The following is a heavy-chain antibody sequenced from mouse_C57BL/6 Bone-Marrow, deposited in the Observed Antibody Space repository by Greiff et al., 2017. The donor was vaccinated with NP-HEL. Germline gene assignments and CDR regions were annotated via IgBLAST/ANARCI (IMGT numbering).Heavy chain of an antibody. CDR3: ARLGDYDEDWYFDV. V-gene: IGHV5-15*04. Sequence: EVMLVGSGGGLVQPGGSLKLSCAASGFTFSDYGMAWVRQAPRKGPEWVAFISNLAYSIYYADTVTGRFTISRENAKNTLYLEMSSLRSEDTAMYYCARLGDYDEDWYFDVWGTGTTVTVSS. J-gene: IGHJ1*03. D-gene: IGHD2-4*01. CDR1: GFTFSDYG. CDR2: ISNLAYSI.